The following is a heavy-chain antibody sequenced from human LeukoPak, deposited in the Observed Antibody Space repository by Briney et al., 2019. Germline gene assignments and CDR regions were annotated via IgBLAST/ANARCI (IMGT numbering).Heavy chain of an antibody. J-gene: IGHJ6*04. CDR3: ASLGSGSYYSAYSYYGMDV. CDR2: IYNGGST. D-gene: IGHD3-10*01. CDR1: GFTVSSNY. Sequence: GGSLRLSCAASGFTVSSNYMSWVRQAPGKGLEWVSVIYNGGSTYYADSVKGRFTISRDNSKNTLYLQMNSLRAEDTAVYYCASLGSGSYYSAYSYYGMDVWGKGTTVTVSS. V-gene: IGHV3-53*01.